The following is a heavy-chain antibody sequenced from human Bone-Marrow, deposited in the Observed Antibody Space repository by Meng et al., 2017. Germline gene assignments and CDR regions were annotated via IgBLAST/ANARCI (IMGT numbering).Heavy chain of an antibody. CDR2: IYSDGYS. Sequence: EVQLLESGGGLVQPGGSLRLSCAASGFTVSSNYMSWVRQAPGKGLEWVSIIYSDGYSYYADSVKGRFTFSRDNSKNTLYLQMNSLRAEDTAVYYCTTDGYKWGRGTLVTVSS. D-gene: IGHD2-2*02. CDR3: TTDGYK. CDR1: GFTVSSNY. J-gene: IGHJ4*02. V-gene: IGHV3-66*01.